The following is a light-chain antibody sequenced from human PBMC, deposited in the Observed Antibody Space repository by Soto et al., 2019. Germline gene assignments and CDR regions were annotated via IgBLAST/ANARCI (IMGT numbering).Light chain of an antibody. J-gene: IGLJ1*01. Sequence: QSALTQPASVSGSPGQSITISCTGTSSDVGGYTYVSWYQQHPGKAPEVMIYEVNKRPSGVPDRFSGSKSGNTASLTVSGLQAEDEADYYCSSYAGSSNVFGTGTKLTVL. CDR3: SSYAGSSNV. CDR2: EVN. V-gene: IGLV2-8*01. CDR1: SSDVGGYTY.